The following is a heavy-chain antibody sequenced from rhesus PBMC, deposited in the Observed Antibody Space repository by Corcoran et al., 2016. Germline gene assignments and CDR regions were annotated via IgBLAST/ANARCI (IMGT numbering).Heavy chain of an antibody. CDR2: ITDNGRT. V-gene: IGHV4-122*02. Sequence: QVQLQESGPGLVKPSETLSLTCAVSGGSISSGYYYWSWIRQPPGKGLEWIWYITDNGRTTYYPSLKSRVTMSRDTSKNQFSLKLSSVTAADTAVYYCARMNTVYWYFDLWGPGTPITISS. CDR1: GGSISSGYYY. J-gene: IGHJ2*01. D-gene: IGHD4-23*01. CDR3: ARMNTVYWYFDL.